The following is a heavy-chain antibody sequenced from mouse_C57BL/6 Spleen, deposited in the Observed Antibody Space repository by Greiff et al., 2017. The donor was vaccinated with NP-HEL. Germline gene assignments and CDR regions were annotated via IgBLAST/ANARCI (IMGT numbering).Heavy chain of an antibody. J-gene: IGHJ4*01. Sequence: VQLQQSGPELVKPGASVKMSCKASGYTFTDYNMHWVKQSHGKSLEWIGYINPNNGGTSYNQEFKGKATLTVDKSSSTAYMELRSLTSEDSAVYYCARDYYGSSYEMDYWGQGTSVTVSS. CDR2: INPNNGGT. CDR1: GYTFTDYN. CDR3: ARDYYGSSYEMDY. D-gene: IGHD1-1*01. V-gene: IGHV1-22*01.